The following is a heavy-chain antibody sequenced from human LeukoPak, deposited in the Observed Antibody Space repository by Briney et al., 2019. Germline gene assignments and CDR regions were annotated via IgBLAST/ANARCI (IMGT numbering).Heavy chain of an antibody. D-gene: IGHD2-15*01. Sequence: SETLSLTCTVSGGSISSYYWTWIRRPPGKGLEWIGYIYYSGSTKYNPSLKSRVTISVDTSKNQFSLKLGSLTAADTAVYYCARGGGYCSSGSCYQDDYWGQGTLVTVSS. V-gene: IGHV4-59*01. CDR3: ARGGGYCSSGSCYQDDY. CDR2: IYYSGST. CDR1: GGSISSYY. J-gene: IGHJ4*02.